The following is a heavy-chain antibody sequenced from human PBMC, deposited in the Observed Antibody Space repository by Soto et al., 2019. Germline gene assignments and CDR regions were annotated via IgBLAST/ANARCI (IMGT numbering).Heavy chain of an antibody. D-gene: IGHD4-4*01. CDR2: IKEDGSDK. J-gene: IGHJ4*02. CDR3: ASHPPRGDYNKYATTY. CDR1: GFTFSNYW. Sequence: EVQLVESGGALVQPGGSLKLYCAVSGFTFSNYWMSWVRQTPGKGLERVANIKEDGSDKYYLDSVKGRFAISRDTAKNSLYLQMNSLRAEDTAIYYCASHPPRGDYNKYATTYWGQGTLVTVSS. V-gene: IGHV3-7*03.